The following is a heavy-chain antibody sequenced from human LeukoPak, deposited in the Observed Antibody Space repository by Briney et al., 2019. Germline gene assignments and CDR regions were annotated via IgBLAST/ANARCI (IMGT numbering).Heavy chain of an antibody. CDR2: ISSSSSYI. D-gene: IGHD1-1*01. CDR1: GFTFSSYS. J-gene: IGHJ4*02. CDR3: ARDARNDGYFDY. V-gene: IGHV3-21*01. Sequence: GGSLRLSCAASGFTFSSYSMNWVRQAPGKGLEWVSSISSSSSYIYYTDSVKGRFTISRDNAKNSLYLQMNSVRAEDTAVYYCARDARNDGYFDYWGQGTLVTVSS.